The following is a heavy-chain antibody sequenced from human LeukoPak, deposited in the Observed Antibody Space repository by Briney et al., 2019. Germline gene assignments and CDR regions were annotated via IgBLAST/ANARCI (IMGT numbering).Heavy chain of an antibody. CDR3: ARGGYYDSSGYTFDY. J-gene: IGHJ4*02. D-gene: IGHD3-22*01. Sequence: SETLSLTCTVSGGSISSGSYYWSWIRQPAGKGLEWIGRIYTGGSTNYNPSLKSRVTISVDTSKNQFSLKLSSVTAADTAVYYCARGGYYDSSGYTFDYWGQGTLVTVSS. CDR2: IYTGGST. CDR1: GGSISSGSYY. V-gene: IGHV4-61*02.